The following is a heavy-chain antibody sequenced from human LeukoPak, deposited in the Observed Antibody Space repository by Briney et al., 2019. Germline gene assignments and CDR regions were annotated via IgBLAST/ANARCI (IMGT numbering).Heavy chain of an antibody. CDR2: ISAYNGNT. D-gene: IGHD3-3*01. Sequence: ASVKVSCKASGYTFTSYGISWVRQAPGQGLEWMGWISAYNGNTNYAPKLQGRVTMTTDTSTSTAYMELRSLRSDDTAVYYCARHHQWSGYCLFDYWGQGTLVTVSS. CDR3: ARHHQWSGYCLFDY. CDR1: GYTFTSYG. V-gene: IGHV1-18*01. J-gene: IGHJ4*02.